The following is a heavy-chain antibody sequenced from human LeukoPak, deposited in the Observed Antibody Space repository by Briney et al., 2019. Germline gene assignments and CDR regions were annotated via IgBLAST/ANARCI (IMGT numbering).Heavy chain of an antibody. V-gene: IGHV3-64D*09. Sequence: PGGSPRLSCSASGFTFSSYAMCWVRQAPGKGLEYVSGISSNGGSTNYADSVKGRFTISRDNSKNTLYLQMSSLRVEDTAVYYCVNGQGSDYWGQGTLVTVSS. CDR1: GFTFSSYA. CDR3: VNGQGSDY. CDR2: ISSNGGST. J-gene: IGHJ4*02.